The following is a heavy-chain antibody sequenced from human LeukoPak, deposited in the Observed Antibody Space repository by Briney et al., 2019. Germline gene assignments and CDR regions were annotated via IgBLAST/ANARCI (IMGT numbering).Heavy chain of an antibody. J-gene: IGHJ6*03. CDR3: AVNDSWSGCPMDV. Sequence: SVKVSCMASGGTFSSYAISWVRQALGQGLEWMGRIIPIFGTANYAQKFQGRVTITTDESTSTAYMELSSLRSEDTAVYYCAVNDSWSGCPMDVWGKGTTVTVSS. V-gene: IGHV1-69*05. CDR2: IIPIFGTA. D-gene: IGHD3-3*01. CDR1: GGTFSSYA.